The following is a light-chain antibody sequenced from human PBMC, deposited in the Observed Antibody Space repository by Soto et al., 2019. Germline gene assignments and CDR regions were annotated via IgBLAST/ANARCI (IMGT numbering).Light chain of an antibody. CDR1: QSDSSN. CDR3: QQYDNWPLT. J-gene: IGKJ4*01. CDR2: GES. Sequence: EIVMTQSPATLSVCPGERATLPCRASQSDSSNLAWYQQKPGQAARLLIYGESTRATCIPARFSGSGSGTEFTLTISSLQFEDFAVYCCQQYDNWPLTFGGGTKVDIK. V-gene: IGKV3-15*01.